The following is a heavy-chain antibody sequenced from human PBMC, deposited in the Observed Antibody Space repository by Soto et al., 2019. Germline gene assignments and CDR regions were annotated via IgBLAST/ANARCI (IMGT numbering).Heavy chain of an antibody. CDR1: GFSLTTNGVG. D-gene: IGHD3-10*01. V-gene: IGHV2-5*01. CDR2: ISWNDDN. Sequence: QVTLKESGPTLVKPTQSLTLTCTFSGFSLTTNGVGVGWIRQPPGEALEWLALISWNDDNRYSPSLKSRLTPTKDPSKKQVGLNMANMDPVDTATYYCAHGRLLWVGGYFDYWGQGILVTVSS. CDR3: AHGRLLWVGGYFDY. J-gene: IGHJ4*02.